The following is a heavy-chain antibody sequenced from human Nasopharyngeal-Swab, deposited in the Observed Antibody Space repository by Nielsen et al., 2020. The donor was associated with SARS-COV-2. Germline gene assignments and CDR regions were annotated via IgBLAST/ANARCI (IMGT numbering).Heavy chain of an antibody. J-gene: IGHJ6*04. Sequence: WIRQPPGKGLEWIGEINHSGSINYNPSLKSRVTISVDTSKNQFSLKLSSVTAADTAVYYCARSIAAAGNFPRIRVFPDVWGKGTTVTVSS. V-gene: IGHV4-34*01. D-gene: IGHD6-13*01. CDR3: ARSIAAAGNFPRIRVFPDV. CDR2: INHSGSI.